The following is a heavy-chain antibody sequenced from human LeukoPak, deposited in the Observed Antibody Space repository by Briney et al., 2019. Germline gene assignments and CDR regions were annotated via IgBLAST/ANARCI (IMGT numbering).Heavy chain of an antibody. V-gene: IGHV3-48*04. CDR2: ISSSSSTI. J-gene: IGHJ6*02. Sequence: PGGSLRLSCAASGFTFSSYSMNWVRQAPGKGLEWVSYISSSSSTIYYADSVKGRFTISRDNAKNSLYLQMNSLRAEDTAVYYCARDYYGSGSYYGGYYYYGMDVWGQGTTVTVSS. D-gene: IGHD3-10*01. CDR3: ARDYYGSGSYYGGYYYYGMDV. CDR1: GFTFSSYS.